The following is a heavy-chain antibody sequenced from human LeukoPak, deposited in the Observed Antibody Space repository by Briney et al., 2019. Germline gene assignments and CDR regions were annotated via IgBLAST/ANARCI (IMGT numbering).Heavy chain of an antibody. CDR3: ARDTRGITGIYDY. V-gene: IGHV3-21*01. CDR2: ISSSSSYI. J-gene: IGHJ4*02. Sequence: KSGGSLRLSCAASGFTFSRYSMNWVRQAPGKGLEWVSSISSSSSYIYYADSVKGRFTISRDNAKNSLYLQMNSLRAEDTAVYYCARDTRGITGIYDYWGQGTLVTVSS. D-gene: IGHD1-20*01. CDR1: GFTFSRYS.